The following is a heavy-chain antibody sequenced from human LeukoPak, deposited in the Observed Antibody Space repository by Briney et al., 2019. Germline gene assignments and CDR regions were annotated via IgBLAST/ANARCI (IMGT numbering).Heavy chain of an antibody. CDR1: GFTFSSFG. CDR2: IRYDGSNK. J-gene: IGHJ5*02. CDR3: AKGRYFDDSWFDP. D-gene: IGHD3-9*01. Sequence: PGGSLRLSCAASGFTFSSFGMHWVRQAPGKGLEWVAFIRYDGSNKYYADSVKGRFTISRDNSKNTLYLQMNGPRAEDTAVYYCAKGRYFDDSWFDPWGQGTLVTVSS. V-gene: IGHV3-30*02.